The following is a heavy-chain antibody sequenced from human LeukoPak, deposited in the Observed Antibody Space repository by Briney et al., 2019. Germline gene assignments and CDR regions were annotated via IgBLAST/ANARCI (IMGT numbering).Heavy chain of an antibody. D-gene: IGHD3-3*01. Sequence: PGGSLRLSCAASGFTFDDFGMSWVSQAPGKGLEWVSGINWNGGSTGYADSVKGQFTISRDNAKNSLHLQMNSLRAEDTALYYCARAFSTYYDFWITLWGQGTLVTVSS. CDR1: GFTFDDFG. CDR3: ARAFSTYYDFWITL. J-gene: IGHJ4*02. V-gene: IGHV3-20*04. CDR2: INWNGGST.